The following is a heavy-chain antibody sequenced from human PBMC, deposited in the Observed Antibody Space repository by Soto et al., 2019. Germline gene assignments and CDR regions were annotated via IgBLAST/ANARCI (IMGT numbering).Heavy chain of an antibody. CDR2: ISGSGGST. V-gene: IGHV3-23*01. Sequence: GGSLRLSCAASGFTFSSYAMSWVRQAPGEGLEWVSAISGSGGSTYYADSVKGRFTISRDNSKNTLYLQMNSLRAEDTAVYYCAEPHRDSGYDSFDYWGQGTLVTVS. D-gene: IGHD5-12*01. J-gene: IGHJ4*02. CDR1: GFTFSSYA. CDR3: AEPHRDSGYDSFDY.